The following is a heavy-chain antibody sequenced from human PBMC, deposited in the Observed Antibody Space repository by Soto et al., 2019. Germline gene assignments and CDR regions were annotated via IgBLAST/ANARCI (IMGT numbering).Heavy chain of an antibody. V-gene: IGHV4-34*01. CDR2: INHSGST. Sequence: QVQLQQWGAGLLKPSETLSLTCAVYGGSFSGYYWSWIREPPGKGLEWIGEINHSGSTNYNPSLKSRVTISVDTSKNQFSLKVSSVTAADTAVYYGARGERNDFWSGSFFDYWGQGTLVTVSS. D-gene: IGHD3-3*01. J-gene: IGHJ4*02. CDR1: GGSFSGYY. CDR3: ARGERNDFWSGSFFDY.